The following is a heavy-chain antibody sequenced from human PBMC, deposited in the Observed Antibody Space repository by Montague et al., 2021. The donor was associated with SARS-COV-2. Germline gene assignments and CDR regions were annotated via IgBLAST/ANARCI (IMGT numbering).Heavy chain of an antibody. CDR3: ARHSFIDYGEIAYFDS. D-gene: IGHD4-17*01. V-gene: IGHV4-39*01. CDR1: GGFISSSSYW. CDR2: FYNAGGT. Sequence: SDTLSLTCTVSGGFISSSSYWWGWVRQPPGKGLDWIGSFYNAGGTYGNPSLKSRVTISVDTSKNQFSLNVTSVTAADTAIYYSARHSFIDYGEIAYFDSWGHGILVTVSS. J-gene: IGHJ4*01.